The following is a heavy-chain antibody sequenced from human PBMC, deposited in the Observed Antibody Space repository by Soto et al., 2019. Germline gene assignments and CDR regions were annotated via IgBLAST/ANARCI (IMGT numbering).Heavy chain of an antibody. Sequence: EVQLVESGGGLVQPGRSLRLSCAASGFNFAEYAMHWVRQIPGKGLEWVSGISWDGGRIGYADSVKGRFTISRDNAKKSLFLQMNSLRPEDTALYYCAKVVAQATQPRYYFYGMDVWGQGTTVTVSS. D-gene: IGHD2-15*01. V-gene: IGHV3-9*01. CDR1: GFNFAEYA. J-gene: IGHJ6*02. CDR3: AKVVAQATQPRYYFYGMDV. CDR2: ISWDGGRI.